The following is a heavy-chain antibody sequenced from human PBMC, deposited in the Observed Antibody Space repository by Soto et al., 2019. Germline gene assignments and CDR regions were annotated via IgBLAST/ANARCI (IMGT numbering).Heavy chain of an antibody. V-gene: IGHV3-15*01. CDR1: GFMFSSAW. Sequence: VHVVESGGDLVEPGGSLRLSCVTSGFMFSSAWMSWVRQAPGKGLEWVARIKSTKDGGARDYAAPVNGRFSISRDDSKSTVYLQMNSLRVEDTALYYCVEGWNDFWGQGTLVTVSS. CDR2: IKSTKDGGAR. J-gene: IGHJ4*02. CDR3: VEGWNDF. D-gene: IGHD1-1*01.